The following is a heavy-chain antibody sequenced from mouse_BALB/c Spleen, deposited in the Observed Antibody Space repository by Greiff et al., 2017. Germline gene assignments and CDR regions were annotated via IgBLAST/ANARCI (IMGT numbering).Heavy chain of an antibody. J-gene: IGHJ3*01. CDR2: IRNKANGYTT. Sequence: EVQVVESGGGLVQPGGSLRLSCATSGFTFTDYYMSWVRQPPGKALEWLGFIRNKANGYTTEYSASVKGRFTISRDNSQSILYLQMNTLRAEDSATYYCARASLYGNYPAYWGQGTLVTVSA. D-gene: IGHD2-1*01. V-gene: IGHV7-3*02. CDR3: ARASLYGNYPAY. CDR1: GFTFTDYY.